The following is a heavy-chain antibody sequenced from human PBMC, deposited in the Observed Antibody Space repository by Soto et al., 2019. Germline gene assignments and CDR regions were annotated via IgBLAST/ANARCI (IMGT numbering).Heavy chain of an antibody. CDR1: GYTFSNYG. CDR2: ISLYSDGT. CDR3: ARVVLGAEAWFGP. V-gene: IGHV1-18*01. J-gene: IGHJ5*02. D-gene: IGHD2-2*01. Sequence: QVQLVQSGGEVKRPGASVKVSCKTSGYTFSNYGITWVRQAPGQPLEWLGWISLYSDGTNYAQNFEGRVCMTTDTSTTTAYMELRSLRSDDTAVYYCARVVLGAEAWFGPWGQRTLVTVSS.